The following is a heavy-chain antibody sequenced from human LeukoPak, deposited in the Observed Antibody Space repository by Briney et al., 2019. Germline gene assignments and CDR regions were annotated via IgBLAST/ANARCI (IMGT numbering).Heavy chain of an antibody. Sequence: SETLSLTCTVSGGSISSYYWSWIRQPPGKGLKWIAYIYYSGTTSYNPSLKSRATISVDTSKNQFSLQLSSVTAADTAVYYCARHIGPYSADTFDIWGLGTVVTVSS. CDR2: IYYSGTT. CDR1: GGSISSYY. V-gene: IGHV4-59*08. D-gene: IGHD5-18*01. CDR3: ARHIGPYSADTFDI. J-gene: IGHJ3*02.